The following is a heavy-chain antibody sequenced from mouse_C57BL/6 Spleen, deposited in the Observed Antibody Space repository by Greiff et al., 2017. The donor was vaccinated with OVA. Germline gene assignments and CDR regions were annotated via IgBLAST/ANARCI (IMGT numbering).Heavy chain of an antibody. CDR3: AREGDSYVDY. Sequence: QVQLQQPGAELVKPGASVKMSCKASGYTFTSYWITWVQPRPGQGLEWIGDIYPGRGSTHYNEKFKRKATLTVDTSSSTAYMQLSSLTSEDAAVYYCAREGDSYVDYWGQGTTLTVSS. CDR1: GYTFTSYW. J-gene: IGHJ2*01. V-gene: IGHV1-55*01. D-gene: IGHD2-13*01. CDR2: IYPGRGST.